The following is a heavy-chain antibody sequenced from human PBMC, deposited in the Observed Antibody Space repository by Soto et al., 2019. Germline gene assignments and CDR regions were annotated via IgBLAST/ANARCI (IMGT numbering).Heavy chain of an antibody. Sequence: GESLESSGEGSGGNVTSYWSCWVRQMPGKGREWMGIIYPGDSDTRYSPSFQGQVTISADKSISTAYLQWSSLKASDTAMYYCAGGGVRRVITRTRDSHGMDVWGTAPPVTVS. CDR1: GGNVTSYW. D-gene: IGHD3-10*01. CDR2: IYPGDSDT. CDR3: AGGGVRRVITRTRDSHGMDV. J-gene: IGHJ6*04. V-gene: IGHV5-51*01.